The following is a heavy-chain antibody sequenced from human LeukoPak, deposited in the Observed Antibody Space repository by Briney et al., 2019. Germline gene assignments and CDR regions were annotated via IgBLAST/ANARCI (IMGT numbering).Heavy chain of an antibody. J-gene: IGHJ4*02. D-gene: IGHD1-26*01. CDR3: ARIPPYQVLRDIVGDTGDN. CDR2: INHNGRT. Sequence: SETLSLTCGVYGGSLSNYYWSWIRQPPGQGLEWIGEINHNGRTNYNPSLKSRVTISVDTSKNQFSLRLRSVTAAGTAVYYCARIPPYQVLRDIVGDTGDNWGQGTLVTVSS. V-gene: IGHV4-34*01. CDR1: GGSLSNYY.